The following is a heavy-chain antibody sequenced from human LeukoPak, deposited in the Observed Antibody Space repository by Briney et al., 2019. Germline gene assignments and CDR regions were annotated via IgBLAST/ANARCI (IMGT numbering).Heavy chain of an antibody. Sequence: GESLKISGKGSGYSFTSYWIGWVRQMPGKGLEWMGIIYPGDSDTRYSPSFQGQVTISADKSISTAYLQWSSLKASDTAMYYCARPSYDILTGYYHFDYWGQGTLVTVSS. CDR1: GYSFTSYW. V-gene: IGHV5-51*01. D-gene: IGHD3-9*01. CDR2: IYPGDSDT. CDR3: ARPSYDILTGYYHFDY. J-gene: IGHJ4*02.